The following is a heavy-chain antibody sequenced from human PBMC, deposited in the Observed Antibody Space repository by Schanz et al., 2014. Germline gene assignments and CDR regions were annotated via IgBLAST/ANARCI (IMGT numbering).Heavy chain of an antibody. CDR3: NRDSRTWNNWFDS. CDR1: GFTFTDHA. V-gene: IGHV3-49*04. J-gene: IGHJ5*01. Sequence: EEQLVESGGGLVQPGRSLTLSCTTSGFTFTDHALSWVRQAPGQGLQWVGFIRSKDYGGPPEYVAPVKGRFTISRDDSRGIAYLHMTSLKTEDTGVYYCNRDSRTWNNWFDSWGQGTLVIVSS. CDR2: IRSKDYGGPP. D-gene: IGHD1-1*01.